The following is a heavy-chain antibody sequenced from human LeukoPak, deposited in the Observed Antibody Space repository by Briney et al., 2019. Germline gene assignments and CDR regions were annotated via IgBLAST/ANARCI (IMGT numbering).Heavy chain of an antibody. CDR1: GFTPSSYA. J-gene: IGHJ4*02. CDR3: AKDVGIDSGSYFYY. D-gene: IGHD1-26*01. CDR2: ISGSGGST. V-gene: IGHV3-23*01. Sequence: GGSLRLSCAASGFTPSSYAMSWVRQAPGKGLEWVSAISGSGGSTYYADSVKGRFTISRDNSKNTLYLQMNSLRAEDTAVYYCAKDVGIDSGSYFYYWGQGTLVTVSS.